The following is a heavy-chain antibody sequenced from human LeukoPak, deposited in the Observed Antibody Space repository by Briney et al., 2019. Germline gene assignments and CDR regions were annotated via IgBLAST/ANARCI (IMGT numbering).Heavy chain of an antibody. V-gene: IGHV4-34*01. CDR1: GGSFSGYY. Sequence: PSETLSLTCAVYGGSFSGYYWSWIRQPPGKGLEWIGEINHSGSTNYNPSLKSRVTISVDTSKNQFSLKLSSVTAADTAVYYCARNKQLNWFDPWGQGTLVTVSS. CDR3: ARNKQLNWFDP. CDR2: INHSGST. J-gene: IGHJ5*02. D-gene: IGHD6-13*01.